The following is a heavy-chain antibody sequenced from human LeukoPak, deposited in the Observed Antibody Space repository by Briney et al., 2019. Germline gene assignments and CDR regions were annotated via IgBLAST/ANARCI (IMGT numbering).Heavy chain of an antibody. J-gene: IGHJ5*02. V-gene: IGHV4-61*02. CDR3: ARGAYGSGSAYNWFDP. D-gene: IGHD3-10*01. CDR2: IYTSGST. CDR1: GGPITSGSYY. Sequence: SETLSLTCTVSGGPITSGSYYWSWIRQPAGKGLEWIVRIYTSGSTNYNPSLKSRVTISVDTSKNQFSLRMSSVNAADTAVYYCARGAYGSGSAYNWFDPWGQGTLVTVSS.